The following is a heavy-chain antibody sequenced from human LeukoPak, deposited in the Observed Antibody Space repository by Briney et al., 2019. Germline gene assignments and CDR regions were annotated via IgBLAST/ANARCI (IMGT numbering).Heavy chain of an antibody. CDR3: ARVVYASGTRGKYYFDY. D-gene: IGHD3-10*01. CDR2: IYYSGST. V-gene: IGHV4-61*05. J-gene: IGHJ4*02. Sequence: SETLSLTCTVSGGSISSSSYYWGWIRQPPGKGLEWIGYIYYSGSTNYNPSLKSRVTISIDTSKNQFSLKLSSVTAADTAVYYCARVVYASGTRGKYYFDYWGQGTLVTVSS. CDR1: GGSISSSSYY.